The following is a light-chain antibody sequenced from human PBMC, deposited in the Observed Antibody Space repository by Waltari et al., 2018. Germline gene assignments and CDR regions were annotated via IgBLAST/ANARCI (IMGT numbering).Light chain of an antibody. Sequence: QSVLTQPPSVSGAPGQTVTISCTGSSSNIGAGYDVHWYQQLPGAAPKLLIHGNRNRPSGVPDRFFGFNSDTSASLAITGLQAEDEADYYCQSYDSNLRGYVFGTGTKVSVL. V-gene: IGLV1-40*01. CDR2: GNR. CDR1: SSNIGAGYD. J-gene: IGLJ1*01. CDR3: QSYDSNLRGYV.